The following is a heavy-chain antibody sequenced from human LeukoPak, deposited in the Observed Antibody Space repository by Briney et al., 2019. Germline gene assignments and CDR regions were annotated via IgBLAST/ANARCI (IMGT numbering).Heavy chain of an antibody. CDR2: INEGGSVI. D-gene: IGHD3-16*01. Sequence: GGSLRLSCAASGFTFSGYWMHGVRQAPGKGLEWVSRINEGGSVISYADSVKGRFTISRENAKNPVYLQMDSLRAEDTAVYYCVRDLILTWTPGDDFDHWGQGTLVTVSS. CDR1: GFTFSGYW. CDR3: VRDLILTWTPGDDFDH. J-gene: IGHJ4*02. V-gene: IGHV3-74*01.